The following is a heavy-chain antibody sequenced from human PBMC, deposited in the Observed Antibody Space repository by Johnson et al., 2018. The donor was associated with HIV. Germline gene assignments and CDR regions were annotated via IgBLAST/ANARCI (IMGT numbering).Heavy chain of an antibody. CDR3: ARGGLGYQNIHDPFDI. CDR2: LFSGGDT. V-gene: IGHV3-66*01. J-gene: IGHJ3*02. CDR1: GFSVSSNY. D-gene: IGHD3-16*02. Sequence: EVLLLESGGGLVQPGGSLRLSCAASGFSVSSNYMTWVRQAPGKGLEWVSVLFSGGDTYYADSVRGRFTISRDNSKNSLYLQMNSLRVEDMALYYCARGGLGYQNIHDPFDIWGQGTMVTVSS.